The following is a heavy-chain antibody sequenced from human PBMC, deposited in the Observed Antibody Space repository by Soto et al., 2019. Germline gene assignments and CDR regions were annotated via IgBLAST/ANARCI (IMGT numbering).Heavy chain of an antibody. J-gene: IGHJ4*02. CDR1: GGSINTNNW. CDR3: ARAKLCNTLSCPHSFDT. D-gene: IGHD2-2*01. V-gene: IGHV4-4*02. Sequence: QVQLQESGPGLVNASGTLSLTCGVSGGSINTNNWWSWLRQPPGQGLEWIAEVYHIGSSNYNPSLKRRLSISVGTSKDQFSLRLTSVTAGVSAVYYCARAKLCNTLSCPHSFDTWGQGTLVSVSS. CDR2: VYHIGSS.